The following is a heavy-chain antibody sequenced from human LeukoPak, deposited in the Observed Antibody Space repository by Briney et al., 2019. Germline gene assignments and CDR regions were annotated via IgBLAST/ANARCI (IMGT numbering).Heavy chain of an antibody. CDR2: INPNSGGT. J-gene: IGHJ6*03. CDR1: GYTFIGYY. D-gene: IGHD4-17*01. V-gene: IGHV1-2*02. Sequence: ASVKVSCKASGYTFIGYYMHWVRQAPGQGLEWMGWINPNSGGTNYAQKFQGRVIMTRDTSISTAYMELSRLTSDDTAVYYCARAGYGDPSGYYYYMDVWGKGTTVTISS. CDR3: ARAGYGDPSGYYYYMDV.